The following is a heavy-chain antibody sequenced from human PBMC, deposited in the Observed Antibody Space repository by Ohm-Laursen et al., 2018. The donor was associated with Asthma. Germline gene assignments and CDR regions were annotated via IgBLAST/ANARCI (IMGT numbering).Heavy chain of an antibody. CDR1: GFTFSSYW. CDR3: ARVLEVSSGWYYYYYGMDV. J-gene: IGHJ6*02. Sequence: SLRLSCAASGFTFSSYWMHWVRQAPGKGLVWVSRINSDGSSTSYADSVKGRFTISRDNAKNTLYLQMNSLRAEDTAVYCCARVLEVSSGWYYYYYGMDVWGQGTTVTVSS. D-gene: IGHD6-19*01. V-gene: IGHV3-74*01. CDR2: INSDGSST.